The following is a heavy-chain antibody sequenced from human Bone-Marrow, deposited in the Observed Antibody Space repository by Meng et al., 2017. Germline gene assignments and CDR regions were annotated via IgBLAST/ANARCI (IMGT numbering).Heavy chain of an antibody. V-gene: IGHV4-31*01. CDR3: AREASPEYYFDY. D-gene: IGHD1-14*01. CDR2: IYYSGST. J-gene: IGHJ4*02. CDR1: GGSLSSGGYY. Sequence: QVQLQGPSPGLVKPSQTLSLPCTVSGGSLSSGGYYWSWIRQHPGKGLEWIGYIYYSGSTYYNPSLKSLVTISVDTSKNQFSLKLSSVTAADTAVYYCAREASPEYYFDYWGQGTLVTVSS.